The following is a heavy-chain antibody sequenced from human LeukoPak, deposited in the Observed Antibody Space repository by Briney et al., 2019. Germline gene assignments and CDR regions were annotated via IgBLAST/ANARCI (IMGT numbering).Heavy chain of an antibody. Sequence: ASVKVSCKASGYTFTSYTMNWVRQAPGQGLEWMGWINTNTGNPTYAQGFTGRFVFFLDTSVSTAYLQISSPKAEDTAVYYCARPPTPYYYDSSTYPDDAFDIWGQGTMVSVSS. CDR1: GYTFTSYT. J-gene: IGHJ3*02. CDR2: INTNTGNP. CDR3: ARPPTPYYYDSSTYPDDAFDI. V-gene: IGHV7-4-1*02. D-gene: IGHD3-22*01.